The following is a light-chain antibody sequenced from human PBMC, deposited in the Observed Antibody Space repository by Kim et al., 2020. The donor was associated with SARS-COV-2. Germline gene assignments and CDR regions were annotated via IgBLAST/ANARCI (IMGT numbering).Light chain of an antibody. V-gene: IGLV1-40*01. CDR1: STNLGAGYD. CDR3: QSYDSSLSHVV. J-gene: IGLJ7*01. Sequence: QGGHISSTGSSTNLGAGYDVHWYQHLPGTAPTLLIFRNNNRPSGVPARFSASKSGTSASLAITGLQAEDEADYSCQSYDSSLSHVVFGGGTQLTVL. CDR2: RNN.